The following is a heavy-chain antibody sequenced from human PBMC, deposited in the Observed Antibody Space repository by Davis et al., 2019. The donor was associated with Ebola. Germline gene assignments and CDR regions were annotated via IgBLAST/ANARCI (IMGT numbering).Heavy chain of an antibody. V-gene: IGHV1-69*04. Sequence: AASVKVSCKASGGTFSSYAISWVRQAPGQGLEWMGRIIPILGIANYAQKFQGRVTMTRDTSTSTVYMELSSLRSEDTAVYYCARDNRLRRFFGVDYYYYYGMDVWGQGTTVTVSS. CDR3: ARDNRLRRFFGVDYYYYYGMDV. CDR1: GGTFSSYA. D-gene: IGHD3-3*01. CDR2: IIPILGIA. J-gene: IGHJ6*02.